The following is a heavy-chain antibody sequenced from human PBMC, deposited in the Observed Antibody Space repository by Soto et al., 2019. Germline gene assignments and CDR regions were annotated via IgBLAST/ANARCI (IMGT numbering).Heavy chain of an antibody. CDR1: DFTFRNSW. D-gene: IGHD3-16*01. V-gene: IGHV3-7*03. Sequence: GGSPRLSCATSDFTFRNSWINWVRQAPGKGLEWVANIKPDGGATNYVDSVKGRFTISRDNVRNSASLQMNSLRVEDTAVYFCFGGNGGPQWGQGTLVTVSS. CDR3: FGGNGGPQ. J-gene: IGHJ4*02. CDR2: IKPDGGAT.